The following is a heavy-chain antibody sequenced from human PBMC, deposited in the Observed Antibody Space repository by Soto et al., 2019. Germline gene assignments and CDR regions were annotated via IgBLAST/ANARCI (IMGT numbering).Heavy chain of an antibody. Sequence: ASVKVSCKASGYTFTSYGISWVRQAPGQGLEWMGWISAYNGNTNYAQKLQGRVTMTTDTSTSTAYMELRSLRSDDTAVYYCARDSYYYDSSGFDYWGQGTLVTVSS. CDR2: ISAYNGNT. D-gene: IGHD3-22*01. J-gene: IGHJ4*02. CDR1: GYTFTSYG. V-gene: IGHV1-18*04. CDR3: ARDSYYYDSSGFDY.